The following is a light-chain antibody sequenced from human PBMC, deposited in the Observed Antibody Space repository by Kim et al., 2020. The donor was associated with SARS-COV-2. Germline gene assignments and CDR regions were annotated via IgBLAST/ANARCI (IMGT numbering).Light chain of an antibody. CDR1: HSVTNNY. J-gene: IGKJ4*01. V-gene: IGKV3-20*01. Sequence: ENVLTQSPGTLSLSPGERATLSCRASHSVTNNYVSWYHQKPGQPPRLLIHGASRRAPGIPDRITGGGSGTDFTLTISRLEPEDFAVYFCHQNGGNFGAGTKVDIK. CDR2: GAS. CDR3: HQNGGN.